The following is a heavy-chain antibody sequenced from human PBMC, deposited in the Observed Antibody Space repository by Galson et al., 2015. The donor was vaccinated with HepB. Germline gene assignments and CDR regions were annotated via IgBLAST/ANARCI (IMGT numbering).Heavy chain of an antibody. D-gene: IGHD5-18*01. Sequence: SLRLSCAASGFTFGSYAMHWVRQAPGKGLEWVAVISYDGSNKYYADSVKGRFTISRDNSKNTLYLQMNSLRAEDTAVYYCARDTGGRWIQLWHPFGYWGQGTLVTVSS. CDR3: ARDTGGRWIQLWHPFGY. V-gene: IGHV3-30-3*01. CDR1: GFTFGSYA. CDR2: ISYDGSNK. J-gene: IGHJ4*02.